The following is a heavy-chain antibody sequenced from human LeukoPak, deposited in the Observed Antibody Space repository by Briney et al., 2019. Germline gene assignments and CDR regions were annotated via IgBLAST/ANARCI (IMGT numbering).Heavy chain of an antibody. CDR2: MNPNSGNT. CDR3: ARGTDSSGDY. D-gene: IGHD3-22*01. Sequence: ASGKVSCKASGYTFTSYDINWVRQATGQGLEWMGWMNPNSGNTGYAQKFQGRVTMTRNTSISTAYMELRSLRSDDTAVYYCARGTDSSGDYWGQGTLVTVSS. CDR1: GYTFTSYD. V-gene: IGHV1-8*01. J-gene: IGHJ4*02.